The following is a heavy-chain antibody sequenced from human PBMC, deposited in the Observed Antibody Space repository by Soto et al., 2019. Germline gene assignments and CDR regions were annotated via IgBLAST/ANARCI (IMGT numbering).Heavy chain of an antibody. D-gene: IGHD4-17*01. V-gene: IGHV1-8*01. CDR2: TNPKSGYT. CDR1: GYTFTNYD. CDR3: ARTAGDLDY. J-gene: IGHJ4*02. Sequence: QVQLVQSGAELKKPGASVKVSCKTSGYTFTNYDINWVRQATGQGLEWMGWTNPKSGYTGSAQKFXGRXTXRRDSSISTAYMELPSLTSEDTAVYYCARTAGDLDYWGQGTLITVSS.